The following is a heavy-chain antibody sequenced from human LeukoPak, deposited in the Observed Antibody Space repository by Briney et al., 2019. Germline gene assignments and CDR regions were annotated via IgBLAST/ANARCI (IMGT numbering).Heavy chain of an antibody. CDR3: AKTAGWPYYFDY. J-gene: IGHJ4*02. CDR2: LNGNT. D-gene: IGHD5-24*01. V-gene: IGHV3-23*01. Sequence: GGSLRLSCAASGFTFSSYAMSWVCQAPGKGLEWVSVLNGNTNYADSVKGRFTISRDNSKNTLYLQMNSLRDEDTAVYYCAKTAGWPYYFDYWGQGTLVTVSS. CDR1: GFTFSSYA.